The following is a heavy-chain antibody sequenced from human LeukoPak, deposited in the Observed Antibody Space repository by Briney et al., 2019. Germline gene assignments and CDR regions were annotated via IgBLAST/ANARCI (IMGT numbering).Heavy chain of an antibody. CDR3: ARERELRDGNNIYYFDY. CDR1: GGTFSSYA. D-gene: IGHD5-24*01. CDR2: IIPILGIA. J-gene: IGHJ4*02. V-gene: IGHV1-69*04. Sequence: ASVKVSCKASGGTFSSYAISWVRQAPGQGLEWMGRIIPILGIANYAQKFQGRVTITADKSTSTAYMELSSLRSEDTAVYYCARERELRDGNNIYYFDYWRQGTLVTVSS.